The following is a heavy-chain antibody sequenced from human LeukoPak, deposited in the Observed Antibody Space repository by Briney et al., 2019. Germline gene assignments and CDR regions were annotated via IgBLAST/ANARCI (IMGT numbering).Heavy chain of an antibody. CDR3: AREETSDAFDI. CDR1: GGTFSSYA. J-gene: IGHJ3*02. V-gene: IGHV1-69*06. CDR2: IIPIFGTA. Sequence: SVKVSCKASGGTFSSYAISWVRQAPGQGREWMGGIIPIFGTANYAKKFQGRVTITADKSTSTAYMELSRLRSEDTAVYYCAREETSDAFDIWGQGTMVTVSS. D-gene: IGHD2-2*01.